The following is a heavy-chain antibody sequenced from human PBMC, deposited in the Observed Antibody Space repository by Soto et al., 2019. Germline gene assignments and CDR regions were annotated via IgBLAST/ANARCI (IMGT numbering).Heavy chain of an antibody. D-gene: IGHD3-3*01. CDR1: GGTFSSYA. Sequence: SVKVSCKASGGTFSSYAISWVRQAAGQGLEWMGGIIPIFGTANYAQKFQGRVTITADKSTSTAYMELSGLRSEDTAVYYCARDASPVLRFLEWPPRGFDPWGQGTLVTVS. CDR2: IIPIFGTA. V-gene: IGHV1-69*06. J-gene: IGHJ5*02. CDR3: ARDASPVLRFLEWPPRGFDP.